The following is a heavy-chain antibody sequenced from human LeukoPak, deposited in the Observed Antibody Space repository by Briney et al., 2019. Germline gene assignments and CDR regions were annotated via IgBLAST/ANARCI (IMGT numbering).Heavy chain of an antibody. CDR3: AKEKLDSSGEEGAFDI. CDR1: GFTFSSYG. J-gene: IGHJ3*02. D-gene: IGHD3-22*01. CDR2: ISYDGSNK. V-gene: IGHV3-30*18. Sequence: GGSLRLSCAASGFTFSSYGMHWVRQAPGKGLEWVAVISYDGSNKYSADSVKGRFTISRDNSKNTLYLQMNSLRAEDTAVYYCAKEKLDSSGEEGAFDIWGQGTMVTVSS.